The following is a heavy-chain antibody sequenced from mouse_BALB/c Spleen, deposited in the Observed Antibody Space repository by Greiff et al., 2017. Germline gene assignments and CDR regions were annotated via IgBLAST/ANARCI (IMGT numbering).Heavy chain of an antibody. CDR3: ARRGAGPYAMDY. Sequence: VQLVESGAELVRPGVSVKISCKGSGYTFTDYAMHWVKQSHAKSLEWIGVISTYYGDASYNQKFKGKATMTVDKSSSTAYMELARLTSEDSAIYYCARRGAGPYAMDYWGQGTSVTVSS. CDR2: ISTYYGDA. CDR1: GYTFTDYA. V-gene: IGHV1S137*01. D-gene: IGHD3-3*01. J-gene: IGHJ4*01.